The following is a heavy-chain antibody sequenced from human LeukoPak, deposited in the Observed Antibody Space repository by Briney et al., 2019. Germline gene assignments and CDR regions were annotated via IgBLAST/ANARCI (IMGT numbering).Heavy chain of an antibody. Sequence: GGSLRLSCAASGFTFSSYWMSWVRQAPGKGLEWVANIKQDGSEKYYVGSVKGRFTISRDNAKNSLYLQMNSLRAEDTAVYYCARDGAAAGSDYYYYMDVWGKGTTVTVSS. V-gene: IGHV3-7*01. CDR3: ARDGAAAGSDYYYYMDV. D-gene: IGHD6-13*01. CDR1: GFTFSSYW. CDR2: IKQDGSEK. J-gene: IGHJ6*03.